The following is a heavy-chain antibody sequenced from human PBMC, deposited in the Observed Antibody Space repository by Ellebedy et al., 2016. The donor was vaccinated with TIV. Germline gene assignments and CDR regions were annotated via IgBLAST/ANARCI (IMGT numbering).Heavy chain of an antibody. J-gene: IGHJ4*02. CDR1: GFTFSSYW. CDR2: INSDGSST. V-gene: IGHV3-74*01. Sequence: GESLKISCAASGFTFSSYWMHWVRQAPGKGLVWVSRINSDGSSTSYADSVKGRFTISRDNAQNTLYLQMNSLRAEDMAVYYCARAGIVVVPAAIGVWGQGTLVTVSS. D-gene: IGHD2-2*01. CDR3: ARAGIVVVPAAIGV.